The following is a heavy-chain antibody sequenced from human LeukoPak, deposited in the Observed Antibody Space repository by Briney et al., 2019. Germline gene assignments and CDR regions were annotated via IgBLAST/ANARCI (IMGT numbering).Heavy chain of an antibody. D-gene: IGHD2-21*01. J-gene: IGHJ4*02. CDR3: ARDESLLA. CDR1: EFSVGSNY. CDR2: ISSSSSYI. V-gene: IGHV3-21*01. Sequence: GGSLRLSCAASEFSVGSNYMTWVRQAPGKGLEWVSSISSSSSYIYYADSVKGRFTISRDNAKNSLYLQMNSLRAEDTAVYYCARDESLLAWGQGTLVTVSS.